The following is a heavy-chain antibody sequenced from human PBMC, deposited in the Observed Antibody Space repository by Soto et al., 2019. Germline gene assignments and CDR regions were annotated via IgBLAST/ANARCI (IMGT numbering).Heavy chain of an antibody. Sequence: GGSLRLSCVASGFTFGSFWMDWVRQAPGKGLEWVANINPDGSEKRYVDSVKGRFTISRDNARNSLYLQMSSLTAEDSALYYCSRSLDSWGQGTRVTVSS. CDR3: SRSLDS. J-gene: IGHJ4*02. CDR1: GFTFGSFW. CDR2: INPDGSEK. V-gene: IGHV3-7*01.